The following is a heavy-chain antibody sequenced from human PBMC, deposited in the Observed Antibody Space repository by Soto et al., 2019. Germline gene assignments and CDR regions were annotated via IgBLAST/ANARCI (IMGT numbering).Heavy chain of an antibody. V-gene: IGHV3-9*01. CDR3: TKGGYGLIYYFGMAV. CDR2: ISPDGDTI. Sequence: EVQLIESGGGWVQPGTSLRVSCAASGFTFHEYAMHWVRQAPGKGLEWVFGISPDGDTIAYADSVQGRFTVFRDNAKNPLYLQMNSLRPEDTALYYCTKGGYGLIYYFGMAVWGQGTTVTVSS. J-gene: IGHJ6*02. CDR1: GFTFHEYA. D-gene: IGHD5-12*01.